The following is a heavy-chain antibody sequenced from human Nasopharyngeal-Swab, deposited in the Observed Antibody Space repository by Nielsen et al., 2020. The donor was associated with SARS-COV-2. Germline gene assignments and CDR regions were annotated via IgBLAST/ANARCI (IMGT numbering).Heavy chain of an antibody. D-gene: IGHD3-22*01. CDR2: IWYDGSNK. J-gene: IGHJ4*02. CDR3: ARVFSSGYYPNFDY. V-gene: IGHV3-33*01. Sequence: SLKISCAASGFTFSSYGMHWVRQAPGKGLEWVAVIWYDGSNKYYADSVKGRFTISRDNSKNTLYLQMNSLRAEDTAVYYCARVFSSGYYPNFDYWGQGTLVTVSS. CDR1: GFTFSSYG.